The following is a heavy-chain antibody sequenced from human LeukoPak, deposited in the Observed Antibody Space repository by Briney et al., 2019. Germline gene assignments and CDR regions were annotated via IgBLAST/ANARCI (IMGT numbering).Heavy chain of an antibody. D-gene: IGHD5-12*01. Sequence: PSETLSLTCAVYGGSFSGYYWSWNRQPPGKGLEWIGEINHSGSTNYNPSLKSRVTISVDTSKNQFSLKLSSVTAADTDVYYCARGQGGGYTRYYYYYMDVWGKGTTVTVSS. J-gene: IGHJ6*03. CDR2: INHSGST. CDR3: ARGQGGGYTRYYYYYMDV. CDR1: GGSFSGYY. V-gene: IGHV4-34*01.